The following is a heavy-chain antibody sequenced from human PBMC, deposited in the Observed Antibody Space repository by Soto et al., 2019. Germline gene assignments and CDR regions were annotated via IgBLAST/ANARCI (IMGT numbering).Heavy chain of an antibody. V-gene: IGHV3-30*18. J-gene: IGHJ4*02. CDR2: ISYDGNNK. CDR1: GFTFSTYG. Sequence: QVQLVESGGGVVQPGRSLRLSCAASGFTFSTYGMHWVRQAPGKGLEWVAVISYDGNNKYYVDSVKGRFTISRDNSKNTLYLQMSRLRAEDTAVYYCAKSVYNWNDGFFDYWGQGTLVTVSS. D-gene: IGHD1-1*01. CDR3: AKSVYNWNDGFFDY.